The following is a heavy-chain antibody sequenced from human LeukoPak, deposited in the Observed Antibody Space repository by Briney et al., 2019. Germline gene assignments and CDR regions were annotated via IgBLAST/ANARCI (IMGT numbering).Heavy chain of an antibody. CDR3: ARPERIVVPAATEGPGYFQH. CDR2: IYYSGST. D-gene: IGHD2-2*01. V-gene: IGHV4-39*01. J-gene: IGHJ1*01. Sequence: PSETLSLTCTVSGGSISSSSYYWGWIRQPPGKGLEWIGSIYYSGSTYYNPSLKSRVTISVDTSKNQFSLKLSSVTAADTAVYYCARPERIVVPAATEGPGYFQHWGQGTLVTVSS. CDR1: GGSISSSSYY.